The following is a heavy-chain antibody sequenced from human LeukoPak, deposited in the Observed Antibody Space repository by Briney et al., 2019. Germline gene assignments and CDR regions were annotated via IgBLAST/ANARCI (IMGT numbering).Heavy chain of an antibody. D-gene: IGHD4-11*01. CDR1: GASPTIITYY. V-gene: IGHV4-39*02. Sequence: PQTRSPTSLVSGASPTIITYYWDWLLKPPGKGREWIGSIYYSGRTYYNPTLRSRVTISVDTSKNQFSLKLSSVTAADTAVYYCARESSNYLYYYYYYMDVWGKGTTVTVSS. CDR3: ARESSNYLYYYYYYMDV. J-gene: IGHJ6*03. CDR2: IYYSGRT.